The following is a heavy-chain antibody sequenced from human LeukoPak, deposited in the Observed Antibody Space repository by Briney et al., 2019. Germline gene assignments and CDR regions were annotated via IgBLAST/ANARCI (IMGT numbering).Heavy chain of an antibody. CDR3: ARVLFLGSSSSPGY. CDR1: GYTFTSYD. J-gene: IGHJ4*02. D-gene: IGHD6-6*01. V-gene: IGHV1-8*01. CDR2: MNPNSGNT. Sequence: GASEKVSCKASGYTFTSYDINWVRQATGQGLEWMGWMNPNSGNTGYALKFQGRVTMTRNTSISTAYMELSSLRSEDTAVYYCARVLFLGSSSSPGYWGQGTLVTVSS.